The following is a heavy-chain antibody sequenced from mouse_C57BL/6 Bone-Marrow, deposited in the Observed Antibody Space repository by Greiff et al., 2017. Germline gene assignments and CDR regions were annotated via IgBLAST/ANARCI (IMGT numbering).Heavy chain of an antibody. CDR1: GYTFTSYG. V-gene: IGHV1-81*01. CDR2: IYPGGGNT. CDR3: ASSRPPAGFAY. J-gene: IGHJ3*01. Sequence: QVQLQQSGAELARPGASVKLSCKASGYTFTSYGISWVKQRTGQGLEWIGEIYPGGGNTYYNKKFKGKATLTADKSSSTAYMELRSLTSEDSAVYFWASSRPPAGFAYWGQGTRVTVSA.